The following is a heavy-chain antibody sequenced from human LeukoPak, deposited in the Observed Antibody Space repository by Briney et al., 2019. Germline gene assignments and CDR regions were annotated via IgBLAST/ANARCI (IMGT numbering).Heavy chain of an antibody. J-gene: IGHJ4*02. CDR2: IIPILGIA. CDR1: GYTFTSYD. D-gene: IGHD3-3*01. Sequence: SVKVSCKASGYTFTSYDINWVRQAPGQGLEWMGRIIPILGIANYAQKFQGRVTITADKSTSTAYMELSSLRSEDTAVYYCAREPTYYDFWSGYYTPFDYWGQGTLVTVSS. CDR3: AREPTYYDFWSGYYTPFDY. V-gene: IGHV1-69*04.